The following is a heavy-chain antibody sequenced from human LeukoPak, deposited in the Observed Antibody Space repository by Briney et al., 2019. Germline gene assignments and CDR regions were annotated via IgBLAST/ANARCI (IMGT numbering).Heavy chain of an antibody. CDR2: IYYSGST. Sequence: GSLRLSCAASGFTFSSYAMHWIRQPPGKGLEWIAYIYYSGSTSYNPSLKSRVTISVDTSKNQFSLKLNSVTAADTAMYYCARLFHPALSGNYPFDYWGQGTLVTVSS. D-gene: IGHD1-26*01. CDR1: GFTFSSYA. CDR3: ARLFHPALSGNYPFDY. V-gene: IGHV4-59*01. J-gene: IGHJ4*02.